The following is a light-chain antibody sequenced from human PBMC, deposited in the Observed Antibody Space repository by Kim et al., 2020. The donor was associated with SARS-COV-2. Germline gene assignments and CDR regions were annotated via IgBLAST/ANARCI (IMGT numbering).Light chain of an antibody. CDR1: QSVSSN. CDR2: GAS. Sequence: VSPGERATLSCRASQSVSSNLAWYQQKRGQAPRLLIYGASTRATGIPARFSGSASGTEFTLTISSLQSEDFAVYYCQQYYNWSLTFGGGTKVDIK. J-gene: IGKJ4*01. V-gene: IGKV3-15*01. CDR3: QQYYNWSLT.